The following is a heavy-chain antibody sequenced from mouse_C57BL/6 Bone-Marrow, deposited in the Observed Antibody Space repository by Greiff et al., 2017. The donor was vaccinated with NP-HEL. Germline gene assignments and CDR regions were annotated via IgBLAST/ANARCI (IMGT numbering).Heavy chain of an antibody. J-gene: IGHJ2*01. CDR2: INPYNGGT. D-gene: IGHD2-4*01. Sequence: EVQLQQSGPVLVKPGASVKMSCKASGYTFTDYYMNWVKQSHGKSLEWIGVINPYNGGTSYNQKFKGKATLTVDKSSSTAYMELNSLTSEDSAVYYCAREITTRDYFDYWGQGTTLTVSS. CDR3: AREITTRDYFDY. CDR1: GYTFTDYY. V-gene: IGHV1-19*01.